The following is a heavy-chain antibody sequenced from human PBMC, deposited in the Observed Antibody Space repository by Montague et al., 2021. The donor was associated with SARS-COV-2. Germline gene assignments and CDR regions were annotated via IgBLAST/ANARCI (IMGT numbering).Heavy chain of an antibody. D-gene: IGHD3-3*01. CDR2: IYYRGST. CDR3: AGTYYDFWSGFIHYYYMDV. CDR1: GGSISSYY. V-gene: IGHV4-59*01. J-gene: IGHJ6*03. Sequence: SETLSLTCTVSGGSISSYYWSWIRQPPGKGLEWIGYIYYRGSTNYNPSLKSRVTISVATSKNQFSLKLSSVTAADTAVYYCAGTYYDFWSGFIHYYYMDVWAKDPRSP.